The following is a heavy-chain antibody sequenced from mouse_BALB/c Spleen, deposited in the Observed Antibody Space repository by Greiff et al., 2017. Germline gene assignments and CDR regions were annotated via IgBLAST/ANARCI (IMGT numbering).Heavy chain of an antibody. J-gene: IGHJ2*01. CDR3: ARHWRTGSDY. CDR2: ISSGGGST. D-gene: IGHD4-1*01. CDR1: GFAFSSYD. Sequence: EVKVVESGGGLVKPGGSLKLSCAASGFAFSSYDMSWVRQTPEKRLEWVAYISSGGGSTYYPDTVKGRFTISRDNAKNTLYLQMSSLKSEDTAMYYCARHWRTGSDYWGQGTTLTVSS. V-gene: IGHV5-12-1*01.